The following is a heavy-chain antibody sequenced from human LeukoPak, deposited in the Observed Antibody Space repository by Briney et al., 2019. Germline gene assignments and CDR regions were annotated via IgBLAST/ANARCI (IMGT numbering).Heavy chain of an antibody. D-gene: IGHD4-17*01. V-gene: IGHV3-66*04. CDR3: ATHDYGDYPSDY. Sequence: GGSLRLSCAASGFTFSSCRMSWVRQTPGKGLEWLSYITQTGGTIYYADSVKGRFTISRDNSKNTLYLQMNSLRAEDTAVYYCATHDYGDYPSDYWGQGTLVTVSS. J-gene: IGHJ4*02. CDR1: GFTFSSCR. CDR2: ITQTGGTI.